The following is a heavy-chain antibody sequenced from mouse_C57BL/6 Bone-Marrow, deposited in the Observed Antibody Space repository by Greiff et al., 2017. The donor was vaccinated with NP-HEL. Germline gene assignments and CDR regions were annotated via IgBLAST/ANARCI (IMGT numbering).Heavy chain of an antibody. CDR2: IDPSDSYT. J-gene: IGHJ2*01. Sequence: QVQLQQPGAELVKPGASVKLSCKASGYTFTSYWMQWVKQRPGQGLEWIGEIDPSDSYTNYNQKFKGKATLTVDTSSSTAYMQLSSLTSEDSAVYYCARECIYYDFDDWGQGTTLTVSS. D-gene: IGHD1-1*01. CDR3: ARECIYYDFDD. V-gene: IGHV1-50*01. CDR1: GYTFTSYW.